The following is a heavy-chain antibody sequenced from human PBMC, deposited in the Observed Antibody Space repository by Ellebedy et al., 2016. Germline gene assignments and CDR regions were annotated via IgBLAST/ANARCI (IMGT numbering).Heavy chain of an antibody. CDR2: ISSSSSYI. CDR3: EWLAGG. Sequence: GESLKISXAASGFTFSSYSMNWVRQAPGKGLEWVSSISSSSSYIYYADSVKGRFTISRGNAKNSLYLQMNSLRAEDTAVYYCEWLAGGWGQGTLVTVSS. D-gene: IGHD6-19*01. V-gene: IGHV3-21*01. CDR1: GFTFSSYS. J-gene: IGHJ4*02.